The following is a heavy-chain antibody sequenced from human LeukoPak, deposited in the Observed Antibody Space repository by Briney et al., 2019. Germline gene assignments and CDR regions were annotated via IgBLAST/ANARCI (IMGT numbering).Heavy chain of an antibody. D-gene: IGHD3-10*01. J-gene: IGHJ4*02. V-gene: IGHV3-30-3*01. Sequence: GGSLRLSCAASGFTFSSYAMHWVRQAPGKGLEWVAVISYDGSNKYYADSVKGRFTISRDNSKNTLYLQMNSLRAEDTAVYYCARESRAPSFPGYYGSGSVDYWGQGTLVTVSS. CDR2: ISYDGSNK. CDR3: ARESRAPSFPGYYGSGSVDY. CDR1: GFTFSSYA.